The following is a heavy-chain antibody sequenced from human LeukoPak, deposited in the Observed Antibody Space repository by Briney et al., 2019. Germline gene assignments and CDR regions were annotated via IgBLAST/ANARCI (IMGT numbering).Heavy chain of an antibody. CDR2: INHSGST. V-gene: IGHV4-34*01. J-gene: IGHJ4*02. Sequence: SETLSLTCAAYGGSFSGYYWSWIRQPPGKGLEWIGEINHSGSTNYNPSLKSRVTISVDTSKNQFSLKLSSVTAADTAVYYCARGTAFDYWGQGTLVTVSS. CDR3: ARGTAFDY. CDR1: GGSFSGYY.